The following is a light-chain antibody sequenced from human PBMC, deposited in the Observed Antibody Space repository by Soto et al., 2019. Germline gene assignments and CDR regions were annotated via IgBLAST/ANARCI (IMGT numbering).Light chain of an antibody. CDR2: VAS. CDR1: QRVTSF. CDR3: QQSYSAPYT. V-gene: IGKV1-39*01. J-gene: IGKJ2*01. Sequence: DIQMTQSPSSLSASVGDRVIITCRASQRVTSFINWYRQRPGKAPELLIFVASTLHSGVPSRFSGSGSGTDFTLTITSLHPGDIGVYFCQQSYSAPYTFGQGTKLAIK.